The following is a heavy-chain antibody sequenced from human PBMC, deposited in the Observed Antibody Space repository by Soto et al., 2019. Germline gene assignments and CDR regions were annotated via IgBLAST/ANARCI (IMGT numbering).Heavy chain of an antibody. Sequence: PSETLSLTCTVSSGSIRSRNYYWGWIRQPPGKGLEWIGSIYYTGNAYYNPSLKSRVTISVDTSKNQFSLKLSSVTAADTAVYYCASAYYYDSSGSYYPLPPPFWGQGTLVTSPQ. CDR2: IYYTGNA. J-gene: IGHJ4*02. CDR1: SGSIRSRNYY. CDR3: ASAYYYDSSGSYYPLPPPF. V-gene: IGHV4-39*01. D-gene: IGHD3-22*01.